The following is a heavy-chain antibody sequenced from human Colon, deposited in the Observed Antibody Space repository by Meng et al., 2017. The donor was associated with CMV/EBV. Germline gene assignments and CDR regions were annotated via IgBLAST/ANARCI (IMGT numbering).Heavy chain of an antibody. Sequence: GEPLKISCAASGFTFSSYAMSWVRQAPGKGLEWVSAISGSGGSTYYADSVKGRFTISRDNSKNTLYLQMNSLRAEDTAVYYCAKGVGYCSSTSCSIFDYWGQGTLVTVSS. CDR3: AKGVGYCSSTSCSIFDY. CDR1: GFTFSSYA. J-gene: IGHJ4*02. CDR2: ISGSGGST. V-gene: IGHV3-23*01. D-gene: IGHD2-2*03.